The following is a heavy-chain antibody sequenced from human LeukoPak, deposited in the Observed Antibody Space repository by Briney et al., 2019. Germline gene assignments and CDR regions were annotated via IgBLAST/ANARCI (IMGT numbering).Heavy chain of an antibody. V-gene: IGHV3-30*18. Sequence: PGRSLRLSCAASGFTFSSYGMHWVRQAPGKGLEWVAVISYDGSNKYYADSVKGRFTISRDNSKNTLYLQMNSLRAEDTAVYYCAKDGWFDPWAREPWSPSPQ. CDR3: AKDGWFDP. J-gene: IGHJ5*02. CDR1: GFTFSSYG. CDR2: ISYDGSNK.